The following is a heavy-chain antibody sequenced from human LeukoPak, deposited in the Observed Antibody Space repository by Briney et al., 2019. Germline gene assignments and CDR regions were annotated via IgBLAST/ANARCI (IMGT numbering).Heavy chain of an antibody. J-gene: IGHJ6*02. CDR1: GGSFSGYY. V-gene: IGHV4-34*01. CDR3: ARGLHYYGMDA. Sequence: SETLSLTCAVYGGSFSGYYWSWIRQPPGKGLEWIGEINHSGSTNYNPSLKSRVTISVDTSKNQFSLKLSSVTAADTAVYYCARGLHYYGMDAWGQGTTVTVSS. CDR2: INHSGST.